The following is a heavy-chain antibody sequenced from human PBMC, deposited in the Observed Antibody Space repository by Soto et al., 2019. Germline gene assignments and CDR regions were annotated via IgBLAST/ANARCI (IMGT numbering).Heavy chain of an antibody. J-gene: IGHJ4*02. D-gene: IGHD2-15*01. Sequence: EVQLVESGGGLVQPGGSLRLSCAASGFTFSSCSMHWVRQAPGKGLEWVSYISSSNSTIYYADSVKGRFTISRDNAKNSLYLQMNSLRAEDTAVYYCASDKGWPEIDSWGQGTLVTVSS. CDR1: GFTFSSCS. V-gene: IGHV3-48*01. CDR2: ISSSNSTI. CDR3: ASDKGWPEIDS.